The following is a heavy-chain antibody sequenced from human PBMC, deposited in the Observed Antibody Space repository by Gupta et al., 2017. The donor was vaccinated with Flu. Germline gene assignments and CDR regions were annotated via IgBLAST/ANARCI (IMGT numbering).Heavy chain of an antibody. CDR3: ARDITMIVVAARGGMDV. V-gene: IGHV3-21*01. J-gene: IGHJ6*02. Sequence: EVQLVESGGGLVKPGGSLRLSCAASGFTFSSYSMYWVRQAPGKGLEWVSSISSSSSYIYYADSGKGRFTISRDNAKNSLYLQMNSLRAEDTAVYYCARDITMIVVAARGGMDVWGQGTTVTVSS. CDR2: ISSSSSYI. D-gene: IGHD3-22*01. CDR1: GFTFSSYS.